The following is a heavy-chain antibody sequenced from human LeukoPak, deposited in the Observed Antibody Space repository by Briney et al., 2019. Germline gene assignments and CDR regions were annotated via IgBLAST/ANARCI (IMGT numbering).Heavy chain of an antibody. D-gene: IGHD3-22*01. CDR2: IYYSGST. Sequence: SETLSLTCTVSGGSISSSSYYWGWIRQPPGKGLEWIGSIYYSGSTYYNPSLKSRVTISVDTSKNQFSLKLSSVTAADTAVYYCARVDSSGYYYAHFDYWGQGTLVTVSS. J-gene: IGHJ4*02. CDR1: GGSISSSSYY. CDR3: ARVDSSGYYYAHFDY. V-gene: IGHV4-39*07.